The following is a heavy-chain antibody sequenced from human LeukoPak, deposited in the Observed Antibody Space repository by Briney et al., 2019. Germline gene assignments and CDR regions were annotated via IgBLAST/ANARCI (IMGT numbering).Heavy chain of an antibody. CDR3: ATNAATGIIDY. J-gene: IGHJ4*02. CDR1: GFTFSGYW. V-gene: IGHV3-7*01. Sequence: PGGSLRLSCATSGFTFSGYWMSWVRQAPGKGLEWVANIKQDGSEIYYVDSVKGRFTISRDNAKNSLYLQMNSLRAEDTAVYYCATNAATGIIDYWGQGNLVTVSS. D-gene: IGHD6-13*01. CDR2: IKQDGSEI.